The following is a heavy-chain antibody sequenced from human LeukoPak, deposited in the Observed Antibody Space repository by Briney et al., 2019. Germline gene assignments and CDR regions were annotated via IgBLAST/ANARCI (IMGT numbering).Heavy chain of an antibody. J-gene: IGHJ4*02. D-gene: IGHD6-13*01. Sequence: SETLSLTCAVYGGSFSGYYWSWILQPPGKGLEWIGEINHSGSTNYNPSLKSRVTISVDTSKNQFSLKLSSVTAADTAVYYCARAKARAAARYDYWGQGTLVTVSS. CDR3: ARAKARAAARYDY. CDR1: GGSFSGYY. CDR2: INHSGST. V-gene: IGHV4-34*01.